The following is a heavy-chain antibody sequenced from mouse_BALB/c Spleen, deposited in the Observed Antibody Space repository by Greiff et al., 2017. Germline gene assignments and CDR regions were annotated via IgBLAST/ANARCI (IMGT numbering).Heavy chain of an antibody. CDR1: GFTFSSYT. CDR3: ARHFKDAMDY. J-gene: IGHJ4*01. CDR2: ISNGGGST. Sequence: EVKLVESGGGLVQPGGSLKLSCAASGFTFSSYTMSWVRQTPEKRLEWVAYISNGGGSTYYPDTVKGRFTISRDNAKNTLYLQMSSLKSEDTAMYYCARHFKDAMDYWGQGTSVTVSS. V-gene: IGHV5-12-2*01.